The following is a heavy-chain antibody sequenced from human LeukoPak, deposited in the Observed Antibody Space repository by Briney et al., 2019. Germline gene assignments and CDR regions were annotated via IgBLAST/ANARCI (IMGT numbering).Heavy chain of an antibody. CDR1: GFTFDDYG. CDR3: ARELISQRFDWLYGGLDY. V-gene: IGHV3-20*04. J-gene: IGHJ4*02. Sequence: TGGSLRLSCAASGFTFDDYGMSWVRHAPGKGLEWVSGINWNGGSTGYADSVKGRFTISRDNAKNTLYLQMNSLRAEDTAVYYCARELISQRFDWLYGGLDYWGQGTLVTVSS. D-gene: IGHD3-9*01. CDR2: INWNGGST.